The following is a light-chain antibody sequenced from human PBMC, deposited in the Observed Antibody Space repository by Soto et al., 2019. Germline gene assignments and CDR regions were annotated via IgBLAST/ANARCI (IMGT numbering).Light chain of an antibody. CDR2: DIS. CDR3: SSYTSSTTRV. CDR1: SSDVGDYNY. J-gene: IGLJ1*01. V-gene: IGLV2-14*01. Sequence: QSALTQPASVSGSPGQSITISCTGTSSDVGDYNYGSWYQQHPGKAPKLMIYDISNRPSGVSNRFSGSKSGSTASLTISGLQAEDEADYSCSSYTSSTTRVFGTGTKVTVL.